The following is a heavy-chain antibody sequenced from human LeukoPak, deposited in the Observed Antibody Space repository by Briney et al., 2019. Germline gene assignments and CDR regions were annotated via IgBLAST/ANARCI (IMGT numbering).Heavy chain of an antibody. V-gene: IGHV3-23*01. CDR1: GFTSSSYA. CDR3: AKPLDYGGNTYYFDY. J-gene: IGHJ4*02. D-gene: IGHD4-23*01. Sequence: GRSLRLSCAASGFTSSSYAMSWVRHAPGEGLGCVSVISGSGGSTYYAASVKGRFTISRDNSRNTLYLQMNSLRADDTAVYYCAKPLDYGGNTYYFDYWGQGTLVTVSS. CDR2: ISGSGGST.